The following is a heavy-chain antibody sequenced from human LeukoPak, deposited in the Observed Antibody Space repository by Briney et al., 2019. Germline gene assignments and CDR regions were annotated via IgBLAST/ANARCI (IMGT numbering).Heavy chain of an antibody. CDR1: GFTFSDYT. CDR2: ISSDSSYI. Sequence: GGSLRLSCAASGFTFSDYTMTWVRQAPGKGLEWVASISSDSSYIDYADSVKGRFTISRDNAKNSLFLKTDTLRGDDTGIYYCAKDGGTHFDHWGQGTLVTVSS. CDR3: AKDGGTHFDH. J-gene: IGHJ4*02. D-gene: IGHD1-26*01. V-gene: IGHV3-21*01.